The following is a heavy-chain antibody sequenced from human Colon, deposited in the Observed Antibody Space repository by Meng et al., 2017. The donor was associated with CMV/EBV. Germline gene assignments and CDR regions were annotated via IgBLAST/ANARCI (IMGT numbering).Heavy chain of an antibody. CDR3: ARDEPPYY. J-gene: IGHJ4*02. Sequence: GSLRLSCTVSGGSISSYYWSWIRQPPGKGLEWIGYIYYSGSTNYNPSLKSRVTISVDTSKDQFSLKLRSVTAADTAIYYCARDEPPYYWGQGALVTVSS. D-gene: IGHD1-14*01. CDR1: GGSISSYY. CDR2: IYYSGST. V-gene: IGHV4-59*01.